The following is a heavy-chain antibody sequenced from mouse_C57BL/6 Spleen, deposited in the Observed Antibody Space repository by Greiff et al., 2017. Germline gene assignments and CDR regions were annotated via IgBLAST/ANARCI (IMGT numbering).Heavy chain of an antibody. V-gene: IGHV1-15*01. Sequence: VKLQESGAELVRPGASVTLSCKASGYTFTDYEMHWVKQTPVHGLEWIGAIDPETGGTAYNQKFKGKAILTADKSSSTAYMELRSLTSEDSAVYYCTTYYGYDGFAYWGQGTLVTVSA. CDR3: TTYYGYDGFAY. CDR1: GYTFTDYE. D-gene: IGHD2-9*01. CDR2: IDPETGGT. J-gene: IGHJ3*01.